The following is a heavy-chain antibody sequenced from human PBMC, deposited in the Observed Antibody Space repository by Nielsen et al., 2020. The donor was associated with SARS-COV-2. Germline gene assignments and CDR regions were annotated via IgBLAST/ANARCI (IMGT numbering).Heavy chain of an antibody. CDR3: ARAGRITIFGVVDAFDI. V-gene: IGHV4-31*03. CDR1: GGSISSGGYY. J-gene: IGHJ3*02. D-gene: IGHD3-3*01. CDR2: IYYSGST. Sequence: SETLSLTCTVSGGSISSGGYYWSWIRQHPGKGREWIVYIYYSGSTYYNPSLKSRVTISVDTSKNQLSLKLSSVTAADTAVYYCARAGRITIFGVVDAFDIWGQGTMVTVSS.